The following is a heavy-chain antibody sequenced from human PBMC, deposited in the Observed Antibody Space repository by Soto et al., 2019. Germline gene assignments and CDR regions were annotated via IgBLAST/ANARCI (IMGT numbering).Heavy chain of an antibody. V-gene: IGHV3-73*01. CDR1: GFTFSGSA. CDR3: TRQGARGYSGYDDY. D-gene: IGHD5-12*01. Sequence: GGSLRLSCAASGFTFSGSAMHWVRQASGKGLEWVGRIRSKANSYATAYAASVKGRFTISRDDSKNTAYLQMNSLKTEDTAVYYCTRQGARGYSGYDDYWGQGTLVTVSS. CDR2: IRSKANSYAT. J-gene: IGHJ4*02.